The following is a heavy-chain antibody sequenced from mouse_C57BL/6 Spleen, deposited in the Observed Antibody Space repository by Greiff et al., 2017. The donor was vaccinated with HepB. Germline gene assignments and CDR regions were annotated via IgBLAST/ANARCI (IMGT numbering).Heavy chain of an antibody. CDR3: ARSTWTYYGSSLYYAMDY. CDR2: INPNNGGT. D-gene: IGHD1-1*01. J-gene: IGHJ4*01. CDR1: GYTFTDYN. Sequence: DVQLQESGPELVKPGASVKMSCKASGYTFTDYNMHWVKQSHGKSLEWIGYINPNNGGTSYNQKFKGKATLTVNKSSSTAYMELRSLTSEDSAVYYCARSTWTYYGSSLYYAMDYWGQGTSVTVSS. V-gene: IGHV1-22*01.